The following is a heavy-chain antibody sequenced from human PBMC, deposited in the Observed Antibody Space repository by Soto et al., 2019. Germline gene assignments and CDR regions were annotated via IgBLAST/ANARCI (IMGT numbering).Heavy chain of an antibody. Sequence: GASVKVSCKASGYTFTSYGISWVRQAPGQGLEWMGWLSAYNGNTNYAQKLQGRVTMTTDTSTSTAYMELRSLRSDDTAVYYCARDRAYYYGSGSQTLFDYWGQGTLVTVSS. CDR2: LSAYNGNT. CDR3: ARDRAYYYGSGSQTLFDY. V-gene: IGHV1-18*04. J-gene: IGHJ4*02. CDR1: GYTFTSYG. D-gene: IGHD3-10*01.